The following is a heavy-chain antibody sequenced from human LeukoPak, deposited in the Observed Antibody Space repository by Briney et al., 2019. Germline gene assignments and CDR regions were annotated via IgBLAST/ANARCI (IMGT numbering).Heavy chain of an antibody. CDR1: GGSFSGYY. V-gene: IGHV4-34*01. D-gene: IGHD3-10*01. CDR3: ARKAKNYYGSGSYYIQYYFDY. J-gene: IGHJ4*02. CDR2: INHSGNT. Sequence: KPSETLSLTCAVYGGSFSGYYWSWIRQPPGKGLEWIGEINHSGNTNYNPSLKSRVTISVDTSKNQFSLKLSSVTAADTAVYYCARKAKNYYGSGSYYIQYYFDYWGQGTLVTVSS.